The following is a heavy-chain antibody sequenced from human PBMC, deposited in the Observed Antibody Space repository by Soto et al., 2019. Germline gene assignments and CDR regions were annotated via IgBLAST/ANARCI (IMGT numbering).Heavy chain of an antibody. V-gene: IGHV4-34*01. D-gene: IGHD6-13*01. Sequence: SETLSLTCAVYGGSFSGYYWSWIRQPPGKGLEWIGEINHSGSTNYNPSLKSRVTISVDTSKNQFSLKLSSVTAADTAVYYCARGRDRWPPIAAAGTFLEYWGQGTLVTVSS. CDR3: ARGRDRWPPIAAAGTFLEY. J-gene: IGHJ4*02. CDR2: INHSGST. CDR1: GGSFSGYY.